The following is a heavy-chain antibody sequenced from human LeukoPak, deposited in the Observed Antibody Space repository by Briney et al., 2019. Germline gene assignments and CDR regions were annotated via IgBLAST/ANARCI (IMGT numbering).Heavy chain of an antibody. J-gene: IGHJ4*02. CDR1: GGSISSYY. Sequence: PSETLSLTCTVSGGSISSYYWSWIRQPPGKGLEWIGYIYYSGSTNYNPSPKSRVTISVDTSKNQFSLKLSSVTAADTAVYYCARGQHGVAAAPFDYWGQGTLVTVSS. CDR2: IYYSGST. CDR3: ARGQHGVAAAPFDY. V-gene: IGHV4-59*01. D-gene: IGHD6-13*01.